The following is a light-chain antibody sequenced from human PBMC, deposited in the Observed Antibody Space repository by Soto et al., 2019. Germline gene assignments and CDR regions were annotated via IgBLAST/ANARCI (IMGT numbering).Light chain of an antibody. J-gene: IGLJ3*02. V-gene: IGLV4-69*01. Sequence: QLVLTQSPSASASLGASVNLTCTLSSGHSSYAIAWHQQQPDKGPRYLMNLNSDGSHSKGDGIPDRFSGSSSGAERYLTISSLQSEDEADYYCQTWGTGIWVFGGGTKLTVL. CDR3: QTWGTGIWV. CDR2: LNSDGSH. CDR1: SGHSSYA.